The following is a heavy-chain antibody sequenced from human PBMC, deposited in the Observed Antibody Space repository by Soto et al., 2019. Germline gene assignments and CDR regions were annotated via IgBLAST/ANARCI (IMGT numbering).Heavy chain of an antibody. D-gene: IGHD6-13*01. Sequence: QVQLVQSGGEVKKPGASVKVSCKASGYTFTSYGITWVRQAPGQGLEWMGWINTYNGDTKSAQELQGRVTMTTDTPTSTAYMELRSLTSDDTAVYYCARAYSSSWYDYWGQGTLGTVSS. CDR3: ARAYSSSWYDY. J-gene: IGHJ4*02. CDR1: GYTFTSYG. CDR2: INTYNGDT. V-gene: IGHV1-18*01.